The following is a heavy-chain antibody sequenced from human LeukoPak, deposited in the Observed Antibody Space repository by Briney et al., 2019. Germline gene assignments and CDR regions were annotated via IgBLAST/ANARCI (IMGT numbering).Heavy chain of an antibody. CDR2: IYYSGST. V-gene: IGHV4-59*01. D-gene: IGHD3-10*01. CDR1: GGSISSYY. Sequence: SETLSLTCTVSGGSISSYYWSWIRQPPGKGLEWIGYIYYSGSTNYNPSLKSRVTISVDTSKNQFSLKLSSVTAADTAVYYCARGSLIWFGESTYFDYWGQGTLVTVSS. CDR3: ARGSLIWFGESTYFDY. J-gene: IGHJ4*02.